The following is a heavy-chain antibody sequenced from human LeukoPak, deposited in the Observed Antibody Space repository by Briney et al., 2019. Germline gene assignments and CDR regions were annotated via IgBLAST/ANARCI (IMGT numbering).Heavy chain of an antibody. CDR2: IYHSGSA. CDR1: GGSISSGDYY. J-gene: IGHJ2*01. V-gene: IGHV4-30-2*01. D-gene: IGHD5-24*01. Sequence: SETLSLTCTVSGGSISSGDYYWSWIRQPPGKALEWIGYIYHSGSAYYNPSLRSRVTMSVDRSKNQFSLKLSSVTAADTAVYYCAGKDAAWYFDLWGRGTLVTVSS. CDR3: AGKDAAWYFDL.